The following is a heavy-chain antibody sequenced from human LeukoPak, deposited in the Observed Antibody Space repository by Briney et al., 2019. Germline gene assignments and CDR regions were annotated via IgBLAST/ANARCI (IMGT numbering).Heavy chain of an antibody. CDR3: AASGYDRGTLHVY. CDR1: GYTFTSYD. D-gene: IGHD5-12*01. CDR2: MNPNSGDT. Sequence: ASVKVSCKASGYTFTSYDINWVRQAAGQGLEWMGWMNPNSGDTFYAPKLQGRLTMTRNTFMRTAYLVLSSLRSEDTALYYCAASGYDRGTLHVYWGQGTLVTVSS. V-gene: IGHV1-8*01. J-gene: IGHJ4*02.